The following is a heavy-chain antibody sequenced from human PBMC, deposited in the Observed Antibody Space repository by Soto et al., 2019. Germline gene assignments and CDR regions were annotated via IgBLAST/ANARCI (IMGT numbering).Heavy chain of an antibody. V-gene: IGHV2-5*02. J-gene: IGHJ5*02. CDR1: GFSLSTSGVG. D-gene: IGHD4-17*01. Sequence: QITLKESGPTLVKPTQTLTLTCTFSGFSLSTSGVGVGWIRQPPGKALEWLALIYWDDDKRYSPSLKSRLTIXKXXSKHQVGLTMTNMDPVDTATYYCAHSAFLRWRFDPWGQGTLVTVSS. CDR3: AHSAFLRWRFDP. CDR2: IYWDDDK.